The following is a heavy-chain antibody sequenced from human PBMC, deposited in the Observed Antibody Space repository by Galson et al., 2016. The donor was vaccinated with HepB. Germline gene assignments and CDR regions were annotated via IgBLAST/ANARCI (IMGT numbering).Heavy chain of an antibody. CDR2: MNPNSGNT. D-gene: IGHD5-24*01. Sequence: SVKVSCKASGYTFTSYDINWVRQATGQGLEWMGWMNPNSGNTGYAQKFQGRVTMTRNTSISTAYMELSSLRSEDTAVYYCGRVAPRGYNPNYWGQGTLVTVSS. V-gene: IGHV1-8*01. CDR1: GYTFTSYD. J-gene: IGHJ4*02. CDR3: GRVAPRGYNPNY.